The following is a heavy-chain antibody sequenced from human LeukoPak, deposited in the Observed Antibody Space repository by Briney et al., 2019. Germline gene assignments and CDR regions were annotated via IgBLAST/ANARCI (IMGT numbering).Heavy chain of an antibody. CDR2: MNPNSGNT. Sequence: ASVKVSSKASGYTFTSYDINWVRQATGQGLEWMGWMNPNSGNTGYAQKFQGRVTITRNTSISTAYMELSSLRSEDTAVYYCARGRGYTLGWFDPWGQGTLVTVSS. J-gene: IGHJ5*02. CDR1: GYTFTSYD. V-gene: IGHV1-8*03. D-gene: IGHD3-22*01. CDR3: ARGRGYTLGWFDP.